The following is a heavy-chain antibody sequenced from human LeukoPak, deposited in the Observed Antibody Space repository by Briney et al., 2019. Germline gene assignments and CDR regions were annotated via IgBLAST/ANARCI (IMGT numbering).Heavy chain of an antibody. V-gene: IGHV3-9*01. D-gene: IGHD3-22*01. CDR1: GFTFDDYA. CDR3: AKAQYYYDSSGLHFDY. Sequence: GRSLRLSCAASGFTFDDYAMHWVRQAPGKGLERVSGISWNSGSIGYADSVKGRFTISRDNAKNSLYLQMNSLRAEDTALYYCAKAQYYYDSSGLHFDYWGQGTLVTVSS. CDR2: ISWNSGSI. J-gene: IGHJ4*02.